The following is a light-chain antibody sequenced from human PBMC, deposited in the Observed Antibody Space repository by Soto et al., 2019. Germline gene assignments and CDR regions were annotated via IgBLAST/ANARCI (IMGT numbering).Light chain of an antibody. J-gene: IGLJ3*02. CDR3: QSYDTSNWV. CDR1: SGSIASNY. CDR2: EDN. Sequence: NFMLTQPHSVSESPGKTVTIPCSRSSGSIASNYVQWYQQRPGSAPTTVIYEDNQRPSGVPDRFSGSIDSSSNSASLTISGLKTEDEADYYCQSYDTSNWVFGGGTKLAGL. V-gene: IGLV6-57*04.